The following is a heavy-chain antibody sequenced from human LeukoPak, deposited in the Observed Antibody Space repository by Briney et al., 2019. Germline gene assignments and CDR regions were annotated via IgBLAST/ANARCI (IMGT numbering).Heavy chain of an antibody. CDR1: GFTFSDYY. V-gene: IGHV3-11*01. Sequence: GGSLRLSCAASGFTFSDYYMSWIRQAPGKGLEWVSYISSSGSTIYYADSVKGRITISRDNAKNSLYLQMNSLRAEDTAVYYCARGSSWYLNYFDYWGQGTLVTVSS. CDR3: ARGSSWYLNYFDY. J-gene: IGHJ4*02. CDR2: ISSSGSTI. D-gene: IGHD6-13*01.